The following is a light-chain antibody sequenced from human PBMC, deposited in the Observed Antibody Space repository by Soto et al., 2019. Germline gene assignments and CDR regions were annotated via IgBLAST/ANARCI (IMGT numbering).Light chain of an antibody. CDR1: QRVSSN. J-gene: IGKJ2*01. V-gene: IGKV3-15*01. Sequence: EIVMTQSPATLSVSPGERATLSCRASQRVSSNLACYQQKPGQAPRLLIYGASTRATGIPARFSGSGSGTEFTLTISSLQSEDFAVYYCQQYNNWPRTFGQGTKLEIK. CDR3: QQYNNWPRT. CDR2: GAS.